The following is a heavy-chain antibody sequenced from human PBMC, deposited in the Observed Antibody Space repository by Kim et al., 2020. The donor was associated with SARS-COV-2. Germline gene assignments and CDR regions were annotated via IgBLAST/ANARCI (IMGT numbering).Heavy chain of an antibody. Sequence: SETLSLTCTVSGGSISSYYWSWIRQPPGKGLEWIGYIYYSGSTNYNPSLKSRVTISVDTSKNQFSLKLSSVTAADTAVYYCARSYSSSWGNWFDPWGQGT. CDR3: ARSYSSSWGNWFDP. D-gene: IGHD6-13*01. J-gene: IGHJ5*02. CDR1: GGSISSYY. V-gene: IGHV4-59*08. CDR2: IYYSGST.